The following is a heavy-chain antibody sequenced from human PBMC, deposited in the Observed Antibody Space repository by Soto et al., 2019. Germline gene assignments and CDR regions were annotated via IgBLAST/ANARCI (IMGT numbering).Heavy chain of an antibody. J-gene: IGHJ4*02. D-gene: IGHD3-10*01. Sequence: PGGSLRLSCAASGFTFSSYAMSWVRQAPGKGLEWVSAISGSGGSTYYADSVKGRFIISRDNSKNTLYLQMNSLRAEDTAVYYCARITGGLIWLGELLSFDYWGQGTLVTVSS. CDR3: ARITGGLIWLGELLSFDY. V-gene: IGHV3-23*01. CDR2: ISGSGGST. CDR1: GFTFSSYA.